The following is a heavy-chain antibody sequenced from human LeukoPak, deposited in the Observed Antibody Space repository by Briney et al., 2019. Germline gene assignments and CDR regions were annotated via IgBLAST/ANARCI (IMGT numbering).Heavy chain of an antibody. Sequence: PGGSLRLSCAASGFTFSSYWMSWVRQAPGRGLEWVANIKQDGSEKYYVDSVKGRFTISRDNAKNSLYLQMNSLRAEDTAVYYCARAQTLRFLEWLLFDYYMDVWGKGTTVTVSS. CDR1: GFTFSSYW. V-gene: IGHV3-7*01. CDR3: ARAQTLRFLEWLLFDYYMDV. D-gene: IGHD3-3*01. J-gene: IGHJ6*03. CDR2: IKQDGSEK.